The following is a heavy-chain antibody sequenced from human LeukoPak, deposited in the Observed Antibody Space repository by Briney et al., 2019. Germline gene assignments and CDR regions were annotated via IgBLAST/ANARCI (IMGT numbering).Heavy chain of an antibody. D-gene: IGHD2-15*01. J-gene: IGHJ5*02. V-gene: IGHV1-69*13. CDR3: ARARYCSGGSCYWFDP. Sequence: SVKVSCTASGGTFSSYAISWVRQAPGQGLEWMGGIIPIFGTANYAQKFQGRVTITADESTSTAYMELSSLRSEDTAVYYCARARYCSGGSCYWFDPWGQGTLVTVSS. CDR1: GGTFSSYA. CDR2: IIPIFGTA.